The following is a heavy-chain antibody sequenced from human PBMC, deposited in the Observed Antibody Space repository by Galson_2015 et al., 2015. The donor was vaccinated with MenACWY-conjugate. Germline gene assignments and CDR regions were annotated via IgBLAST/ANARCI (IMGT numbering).Heavy chain of an antibody. CDR3: ARVRLEQLLDDAFDI. D-gene: IGHD1/OR15-1a*01. J-gene: IGHJ3*02. V-gene: IGHV4-59*01. CDR1: GGSISTYY. CDR2: IYYSGST. Sequence: SETLSLTCTVSGGSISTYYWSWIRQPPGKGLEWIGYIYYSGSTNSHPSLQNRVTISVDTSKNQFSLKLTSVTGADTAVYYCARVRLEQLLDDAFDIWGQGTMVTVSS.